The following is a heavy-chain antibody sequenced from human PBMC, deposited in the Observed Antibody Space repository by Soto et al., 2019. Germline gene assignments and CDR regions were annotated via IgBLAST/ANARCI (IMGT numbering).Heavy chain of an antibody. J-gene: IGHJ4*02. CDR3: ARGSEEWFGEFWH. D-gene: IGHD3-10*01. CDR1: GFTFCDYN. V-gene: IGHV3-48*01. CDR2: ISGRSNTI. Sequence: GGSLRLSCVASGFTFCDYNMNWVRQAPGKGLEWVSFISGRSNTIYYADSVKGRFTISRDNAKNSLYLLMNSLRAEDMAVYYCARGSEEWFGEFWHWGQGTLLTVSS.